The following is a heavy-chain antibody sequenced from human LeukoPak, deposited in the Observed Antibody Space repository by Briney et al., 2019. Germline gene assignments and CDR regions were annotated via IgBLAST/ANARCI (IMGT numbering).Heavy chain of an antibody. CDR2: IHPGEYER. CDR1: GYTFTSYG. Sequence: KVSCKASGYTFTSYGISWVRQAPGQGLEWMGVIHPGEYERRYSPSFEGQVTISADKSISTAYMQWSSLKASDTAMYYCARRTDSGWKWFDPWGQGTLVTVSS. V-gene: IGHV5-51*01. J-gene: IGHJ5*02. D-gene: IGHD6-25*01. CDR3: ARRTDSGWKWFDP.